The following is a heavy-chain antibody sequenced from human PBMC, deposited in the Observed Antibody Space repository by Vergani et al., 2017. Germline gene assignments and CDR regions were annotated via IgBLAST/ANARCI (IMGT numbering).Heavy chain of an antibody. CDR2: IYHSGST. CDR3: ARDQAYYDSSCYYYYGMDV. D-gene: IGHD3-22*01. J-gene: IGHJ6*02. V-gene: IGHV4-30-2*01. Sequence: QLQLQESGSGLVKPSQTLSLTCAVSGGSISSGGYSWSWIRQPPGKGLEWIGYIYHSGSTYYNPSLKSRVTISVDRSKNQFSLKLSSVTAADTAVYYCARDQAYYDSSCYYYYGMDVWGQGTTVTVSS. CDR1: GGSISSGGYS.